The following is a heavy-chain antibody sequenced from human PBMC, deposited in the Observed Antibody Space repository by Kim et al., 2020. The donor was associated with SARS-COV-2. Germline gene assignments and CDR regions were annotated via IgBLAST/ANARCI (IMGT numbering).Heavy chain of an antibody. D-gene: IGHD6-6*01. V-gene: IGHV4-39*01. Sequence: YYNPSLKSRVTISVDTSKNQFSLKLSSVTAADTAVYYCAGPEYSSSLIDYWGQGTLVTVSS. J-gene: IGHJ4*02. CDR3: AGPEYSSSLIDY.